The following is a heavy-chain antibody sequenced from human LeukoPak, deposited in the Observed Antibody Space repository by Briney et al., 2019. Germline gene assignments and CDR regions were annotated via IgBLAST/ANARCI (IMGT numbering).Heavy chain of an antibody. CDR2: ISGSGGST. CDR3: AKDQLGFGEYLTGESYGMDV. V-gene: IGHV3-23*01. D-gene: IGHD3-10*01. J-gene: IGHJ6*02. CDR1: GFTFSSYA. Sequence: SGGSLRLSCAASGFTFSSYAMSWVRQAPGKGLEWGSAISGSGGSTYYADSVKGRFTISRDNSKNTLYLQMNSLRAEDTAVYYCAKDQLGFGEYLTGESYGMDVWGQGTTVTVS.